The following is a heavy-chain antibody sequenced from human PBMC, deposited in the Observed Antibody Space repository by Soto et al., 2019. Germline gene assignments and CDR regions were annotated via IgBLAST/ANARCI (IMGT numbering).Heavy chain of an antibody. D-gene: IGHD1-26*01. V-gene: IGHV4-30-2*01. CDR1: GGSISSGGYS. Sequence: QLQLQESGSGLVKPSQTLSLTCAVSGGSISSGGYSWSWIRQPPGKGLEWIGYIYHSGSTHYNPSLKSRVTISVDRCKNQVSLKLSSVTAADTAVYFSARAQWESGMDVWGQGTTVTVSS. CDR3: ARAQWESGMDV. J-gene: IGHJ6*02. CDR2: IYHSGST.